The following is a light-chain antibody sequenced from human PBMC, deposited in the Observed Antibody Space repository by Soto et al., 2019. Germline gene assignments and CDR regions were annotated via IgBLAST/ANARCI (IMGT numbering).Light chain of an antibody. J-gene: IGLJ2*01. CDR2: DVT. CDR3: CSYAGIYTLV. Sequence: QSALTQPRSVSGSPGQSVTISCTGTSNDVGAYNFVSWYQQHPGKAPKLMIYDVTKRPSGVPDRFSGSKSDNTASLTISGLQAEDEADYYCCSYAGIYTLVFGGGTKLTVL. CDR1: SNDVGAYNF. V-gene: IGLV2-11*01.